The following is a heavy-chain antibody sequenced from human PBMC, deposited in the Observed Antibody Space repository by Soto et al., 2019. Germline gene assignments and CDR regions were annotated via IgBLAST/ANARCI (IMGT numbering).Heavy chain of an antibody. CDR3: ARDLSDRGCLDC. Sequence: PSETLSLTCTVSGVPVSSGSNHWSWIRQPPGKGLEWIGYISHSGNTDYSSSLESRAIISIDTSNNQFSLKLSSVTAADTAVYYCARDLSDRGCLDCWGQGTLVTVS. J-gene: IGHJ4*02. CDR1: GVPVSSGSNH. CDR2: ISHSGNT. D-gene: IGHD3-22*01. V-gene: IGHV4-61*01.